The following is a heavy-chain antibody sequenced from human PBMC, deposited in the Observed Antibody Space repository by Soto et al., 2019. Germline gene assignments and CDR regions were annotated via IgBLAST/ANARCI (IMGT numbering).Heavy chain of an antibody. CDR1: GFTFTRYS. V-gene: IGHV3-21*06. J-gene: IGHJ4*02. Sequence: PGESLKISCAASGFTFTRYSMNWVRQAPGKGLEWVSSISSTTNYIYYGDSVKGRFTISRDNAKNSLYLEMNSLRAEDTAVYYCARESEDLTSNFDYWGQGTLVTVSS. CDR2: ISSTTNYI. CDR3: ARESEDLTSNFDY.